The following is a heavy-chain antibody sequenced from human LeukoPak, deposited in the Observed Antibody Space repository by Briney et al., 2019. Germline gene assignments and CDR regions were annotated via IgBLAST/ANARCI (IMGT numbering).Heavy chain of an antibody. CDR1: GDSVSSNSAA. J-gene: IGHJ4*02. CDR3: ARGSGWRWNHFDY. D-gene: IGHD1-1*01. Sequence: SQTLSLTCAISGDSVSSNSAAWNWIRQSPSRGLEWLGRAYYRSKWYDDYAVSVKGRITINPDTSKNQFSLQLNSVTPEDTAVYYCARGSGWRWNHFDYWGQGTLVTVSS. CDR2: AYYRSKWYD. V-gene: IGHV6-1*01.